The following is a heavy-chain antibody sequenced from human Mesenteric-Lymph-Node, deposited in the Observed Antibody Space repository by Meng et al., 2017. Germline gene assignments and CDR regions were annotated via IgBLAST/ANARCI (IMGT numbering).Heavy chain of an antibody. V-gene: IGHV7-4-1*02. D-gene: IGHD2-15*01. J-gene: IGHJ4*02. Sequence: VWLVQSGSELKQPGAFVSASCRPSGYTFNNYGMHWVRQAPGPGLEWMGWINTNTGNPTYAQGFTGRFVFYLDTSVSTAYLQISSLKAEDTAVYFCARSKDRLDYWGQGTLVTVSS. CDR2: INTNTGNP. CDR1: GYTFNNYG. CDR3: ARSKDRLDY.